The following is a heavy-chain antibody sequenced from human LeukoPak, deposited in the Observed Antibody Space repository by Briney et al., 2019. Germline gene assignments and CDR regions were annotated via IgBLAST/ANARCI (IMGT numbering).Heavy chain of an antibody. CDR2: ISSSSSTI. Sequence: GGSLRLSCAASGFTFSSYSMNWVRQAPGKGLEWVSYISSSSSTIYYADSVKGRFTISRDNAKNSLYLQMNSLRAEDTAVYYCARVVDYGDYGGHGMDVWGQGTTVTVSS. J-gene: IGHJ6*02. V-gene: IGHV3-48*04. D-gene: IGHD4-17*01. CDR3: ARVVDYGDYGGHGMDV. CDR1: GFTFSSYS.